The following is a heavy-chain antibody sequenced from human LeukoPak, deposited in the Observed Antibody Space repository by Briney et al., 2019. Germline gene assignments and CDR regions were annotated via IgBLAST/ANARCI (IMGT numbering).Heavy chain of an antibody. CDR1: GGSFSGYY. D-gene: IGHD5-18*01. CDR2: INHSGST. V-gene: IGHV4-34*01. J-gene: IGHJ4*02. CDR3: ARGNGYRDFDY. Sequence: SETLSLTCAVYGGSFSGYYWSWIRQPPGKGLEWIGEINHSGSTNYNPSLKSRVTISVDTSKNQFSLKLSSVTAADTAVYYCARGNGYRDFDYRGQGTLVTVSS.